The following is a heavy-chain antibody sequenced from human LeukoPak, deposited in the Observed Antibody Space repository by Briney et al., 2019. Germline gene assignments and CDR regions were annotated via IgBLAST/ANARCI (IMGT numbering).Heavy chain of an antibody. CDR1: GFTFSSYA. D-gene: IGHD3-10*01. J-gene: IGHJ3*01. CDR2: ISGSGGTT. Sequence: GGSLRLSCAASGFTFSSYAMSWVRQAPGKGLEWVSGISGSGGTTYYADSVKGRFTISRDNANNTLSLQMNSLRAEDTAVYYCARGSHAFDVWGQGTMVTVSS. CDR3: ARGSHAFDV. V-gene: IGHV3-23*01.